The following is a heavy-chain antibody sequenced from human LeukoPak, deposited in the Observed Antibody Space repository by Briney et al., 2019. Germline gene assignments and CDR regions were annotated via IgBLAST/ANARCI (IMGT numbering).Heavy chain of an antibody. V-gene: IGHV1-69*13. CDR1: GGSFGRYA. J-gene: IGHJ4*02. D-gene: IGHD5-18*01. Sequence: SVKVSCKAPGGSFGRYAVSWVRQAPGQGLEWMGGIVPILGTANYAQKFQGRVTITADDSTGTAYMELTSLRSADTAVYYCARSQGHSYGSSYWGQGTLVTVSS. CDR3: ARSQGHSYGSSY. CDR2: IVPILGTA.